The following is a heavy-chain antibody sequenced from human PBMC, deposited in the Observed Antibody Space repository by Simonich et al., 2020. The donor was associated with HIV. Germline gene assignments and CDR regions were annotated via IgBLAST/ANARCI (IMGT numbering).Heavy chain of an antibody. CDR3: AGVIFVTSAGFDY. D-gene: IGHD3-3*02. CDR2: INHSGTT. Sequence: QVQLQQWGAGLLKPSETLSLTCAVYGGSFSGYYWSWIRQPPGKGLGWIGEINHSGTTNYNPSPKSRVTISRDTSKNQFSLKLSSVTAADTAIYYCAGVIFVTSAGFDYWGQGTLVTVSS. J-gene: IGHJ4*02. V-gene: IGHV4-34*01. CDR1: GGSFSGYY.